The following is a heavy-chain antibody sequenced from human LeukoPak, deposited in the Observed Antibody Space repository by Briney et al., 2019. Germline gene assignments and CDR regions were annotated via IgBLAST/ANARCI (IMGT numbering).Heavy chain of an antibody. V-gene: IGHV4-34*01. CDR2: INHSGST. CDR3: ASVYDSSGYYPF. Sequence: SETLSLTCAVYGGSFSGYYWSWIRQPPGKGLEWIGGINHSGSTNYNPSLKSRVTISGDTSKNQFSLKLSSVTAADTAVYYCASVYDSSGYYPFWGQGTLVTVSS. D-gene: IGHD3-22*01. CDR1: GGSFSGYY. J-gene: IGHJ4*02.